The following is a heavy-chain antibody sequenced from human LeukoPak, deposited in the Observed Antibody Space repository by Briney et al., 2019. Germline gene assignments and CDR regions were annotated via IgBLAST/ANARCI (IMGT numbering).Heavy chain of an antibody. CDR1: GFTVSTNY. CDR3: AGATFWSGYHRYSWYLDV. Sequence: GGSLRLSCAASGFTVSTNYMSWVRQAPGKGLEWVSVIYTGGSTYYADSVKGRFIISRDNSKNTLYLQMNSLRPEDTAVYYCAGATFWSGYHRYSWYLDVWGKGTPVTVFS. J-gene: IGHJ6*03. CDR2: IYTGGST. V-gene: IGHV3-66*02. D-gene: IGHD3-3*01.